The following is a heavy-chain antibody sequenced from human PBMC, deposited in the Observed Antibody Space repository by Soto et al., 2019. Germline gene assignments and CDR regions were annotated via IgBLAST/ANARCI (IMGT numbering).Heavy chain of an antibody. D-gene: IGHD6-13*01. CDR1: GFTFSSYG. V-gene: IGHV3-33*01. CDR3: ARATTKSLYSSSWYGIEY. Sequence: PGGSLRLSCAASGFTFSSYGMHWVRQAPGKGLEWVAVIWYDGSNKYYADSVKGRFTISRDNSKNTLYLQMNSLRAEDTAVYYCARATTKSLYSSSWYGIEYWGQGPLVTVSS. J-gene: IGHJ4*02. CDR2: IWYDGSNK.